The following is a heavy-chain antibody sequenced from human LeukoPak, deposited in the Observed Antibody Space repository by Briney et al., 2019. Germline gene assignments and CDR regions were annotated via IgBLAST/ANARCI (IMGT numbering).Heavy chain of an antibody. J-gene: IGHJ3*02. CDR3: ARDRYCSGGSCYRGDAFDI. Sequence: SETLSLTCTVSGGSVSSGSYYWSWIRQPPGKGLEWIGYIYYSGSTNYSPSLKSRVTISVDTSKNQFSLKLSSVTAADTAVYYCARDRYCSGGSCYRGDAFDIWGQGTMVTVSS. D-gene: IGHD2-15*01. V-gene: IGHV4-61*01. CDR1: GGSVSSGSYY. CDR2: IYYSGST.